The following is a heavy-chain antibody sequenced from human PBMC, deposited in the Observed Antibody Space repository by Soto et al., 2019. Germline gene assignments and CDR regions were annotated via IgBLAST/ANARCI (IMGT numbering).Heavy chain of an antibody. D-gene: IGHD2-2*01. V-gene: IGHV5-10-1*01. CDR2: IDPSDSYT. CDR1: GKIYTSYC. Sequence: ESLNISCTGSGKIYTSYCIISVRKMHGKGLEWMGRIDPSDSYTNYSPSFQGHVTISADKSISTAYLQWSSLKASDTAMYYCASSPRGYCSSTSCRELGNYYGMDVWGQGTTVTVSS. J-gene: IGHJ6*02. CDR3: ASSPRGYCSSTSCRELGNYYGMDV.